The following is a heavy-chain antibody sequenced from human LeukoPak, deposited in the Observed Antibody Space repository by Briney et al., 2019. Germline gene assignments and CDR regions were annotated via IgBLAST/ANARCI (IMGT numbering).Heavy chain of an antibody. J-gene: IGHJ6*03. Sequence: SETLSLTCSVSGGSIGSSTYYWGWPRQSPGKGLEWIGSFNYIGSSYYNPSLKSRVTISVDTSKNQFSLNLRSVTAGDTAVYYWARDTRGTIAAAAYYYYYTDVWGKGTTVTVSS. CDR3: ARDTRGTIAAAAYYYYYTDV. V-gene: IGHV4-39*07. CDR1: GGSIGSSTYY. D-gene: IGHD6-13*01. CDR2: FNYIGSS.